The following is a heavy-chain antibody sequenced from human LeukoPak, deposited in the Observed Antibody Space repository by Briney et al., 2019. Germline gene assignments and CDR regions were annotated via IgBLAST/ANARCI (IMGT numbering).Heavy chain of an antibody. CDR2: IDASGNT. D-gene: IGHD6-13*01. CDR1: GGSISSYY. CDR3: ARVSSSWYQDWYFDL. Sequence: PSETLSLTCTVSGGSISSYYWSWIRQPAGKGLEWIGRIDASGNTNYKPSLKSRVTMSVDTSKNQFSLKLNSVTAADTAVYYCARVSSSWYQDWYFDLWGRGTLVTVSS. J-gene: IGHJ2*01. V-gene: IGHV4-4*07.